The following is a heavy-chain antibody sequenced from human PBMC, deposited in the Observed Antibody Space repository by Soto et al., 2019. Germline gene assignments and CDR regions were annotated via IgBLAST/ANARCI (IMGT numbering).Heavy chain of an antibody. J-gene: IGHJ5*02. CDR1: GGSISSGDYY. V-gene: IGHV4-30-4*01. D-gene: IGHD3-22*01. Sequence: PSETLSLTCTASGGSISSGDYYWSWIRQPPGKGLEWIGYIYYSGSTYYNPSLKSRVTISVDTSKNQFSLKLSSVTAADTAVYYCARESGYYDSSGYNNWFDPWGQGTLVTVSS. CDR2: IYYSGST. CDR3: ARESGYYDSSGYNNWFDP.